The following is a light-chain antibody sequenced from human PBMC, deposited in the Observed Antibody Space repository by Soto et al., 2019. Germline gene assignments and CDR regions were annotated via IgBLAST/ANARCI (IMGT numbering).Light chain of an antibody. J-gene: IGKJ2*01. CDR2: AAS. V-gene: IGKV1-39*01. CDR1: QTISSY. Sequence: DIQMTQSPSSLSASVGDRVTITCRASQTISSYLNWYQQKPGKAPKLLIYAASSLQSGVPSRFSGGGSGIDFTLTISSLQPEDFAIYYCQQSYNTPQYTFGQGTELEIK. CDR3: QQSYNTPQYT.